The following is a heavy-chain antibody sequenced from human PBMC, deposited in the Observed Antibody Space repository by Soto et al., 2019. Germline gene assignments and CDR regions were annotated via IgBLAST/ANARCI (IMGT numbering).Heavy chain of an antibody. CDR1: GLTFSTYA. CDR2: ISGSGAYT. V-gene: IGHV3-23*01. J-gene: IGHJ4*02. D-gene: IGHD2-2*01. Sequence: GGSLRLSCAASGLTFSTYAMNWVSQPPGKGLEWVSSISGSGAYTYYADSVQGRFTISRDNSKNTLNLQMNSLRAEDTAVYYCARDRHPYSTKYYFDYWGQGTLDTVSS. CDR3: ARDRHPYSTKYYFDY.